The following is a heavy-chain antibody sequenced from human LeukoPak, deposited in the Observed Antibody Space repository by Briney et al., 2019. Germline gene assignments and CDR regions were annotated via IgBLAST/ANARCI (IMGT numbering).Heavy chain of an antibody. V-gene: IGHV1-18*04. D-gene: IGHD3-9*01. CDR2: ISAYNGNT. CDR1: GYTFRSYA. J-gene: IGHJ3*02. Sequence: GASVKVSCKTSGYTFRSYAISWVRQAPGQGLEWVGWISAYNGNTNYAQKFQGRDTMTTDTSTSTAYMELRSLRFDDTALYYCAKDIEFDYYDAFDIWGQGTMVTVSS. CDR3: AKDIEFDYYDAFDI.